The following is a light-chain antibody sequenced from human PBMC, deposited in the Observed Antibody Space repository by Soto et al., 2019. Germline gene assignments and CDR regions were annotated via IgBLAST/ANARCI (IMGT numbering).Light chain of an antibody. CDR3: QQYGSSPRT. Sequence: VLTQSPGTLSRSAGERAPLSWTASQSGSKHYLAWYQQKPGQATRLLIYGASSRATGIPDRFSGSGSGTDFTLTISSLEPEDFAVYYCQQYGSSPRTCGQGTQVDIK. CDR2: GAS. CDR1: QSGSKHY. J-gene: IGKJ1*01. V-gene: IGKV3-20*01.